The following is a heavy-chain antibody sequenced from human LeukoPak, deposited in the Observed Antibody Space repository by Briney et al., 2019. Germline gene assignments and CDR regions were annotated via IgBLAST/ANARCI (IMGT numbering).Heavy chain of an antibody. D-gene: IGHD6-6*01. V-gene: IGHV1-2*02. CDR2: IYPYSGGT. Sequence: AALTDSFKASGYTFTGYYIHLVRPAPGQGLEWIGWIYPYSGGTNNPHNFQGRVTMTRDTSIRTAYMELSSLKSDDTAVYYCARDMNSGSSLDIWGEGTVLTVSS. J-gene: IGHJ3*02. CDR3: ARDMNSGSSLDI. CDR1: GYTFTGYY.